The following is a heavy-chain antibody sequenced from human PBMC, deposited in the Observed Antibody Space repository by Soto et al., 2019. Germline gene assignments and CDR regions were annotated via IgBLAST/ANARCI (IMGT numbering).Heavy chain of an antibody. V-gene: IGHV1-69*13. J-gene: IGHJ3*02. Sequence: ASVKVSCKASGGTFSSYAISWVRQAPGQGLEWMGGIIPIFGTANYAQKFQGRVTITADESTSTAYMELSSLRSEDTAVYYCARGPRTYYYDRSAGPFDSWGQGTRVT. CDR1: GGTFSSYA. CDR3: ARGPRTYYYDRSAGPFDS. D-gene: IGHD3-22*01. CDR2: IIPIFGTA.